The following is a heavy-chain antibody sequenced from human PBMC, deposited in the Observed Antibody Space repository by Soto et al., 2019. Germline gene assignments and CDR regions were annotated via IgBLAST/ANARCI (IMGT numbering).Heavy chain of an antibody. CDR2: IFYSGST. Sequence: QVQLQESGPGLVKPSETLSLTCTVSGGSIRSYYWSWIRQPPGKGLEWIGYIFYSGSTNYNPSLMSRATISVDTSKNQFSLKLSSVTAADTAVYFCARTYGRGAFDIWGQGTMVTVSS. CDR1: GGSIRSYY. V-gene: IGHV4-59*08. D-gene: IGHD3-10*01. CDR3: ARTYGRGAFDI. J-gene: IGHJ3*02.